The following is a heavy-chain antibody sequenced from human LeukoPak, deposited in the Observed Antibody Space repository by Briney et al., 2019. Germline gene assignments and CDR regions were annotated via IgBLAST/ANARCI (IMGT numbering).Heavy chain of an antibody. CDR2: IYYSGST. D-gene: IGHD4-17*01. V-gene: IGHV4-59*08. CDR3: ARHGDYGNWFDP. CDR1: GGSMSNYY. J-gene: IGHJ5*02. Sequence: PSETLSLTCTVSGGSMSNYYWSWIRQPPGKGLEWIGYIYYSGSTNYNPSLKSRVTISVDTSKNQFSLKLSSVTAADTAVYYCARHGDYGNWFDPWGQGTLVTVSS.